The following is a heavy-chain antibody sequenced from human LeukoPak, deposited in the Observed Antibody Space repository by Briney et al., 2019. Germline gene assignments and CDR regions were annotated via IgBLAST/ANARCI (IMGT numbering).Heavy chain of an antibody. J-gene: IGHJ4*02. CDR3: ARHYYDSSGYSKYYFDY. CDR2: IYYSGST. Sequence: PTETLSLTCTVSGGSISSYYWSWIRQPPGKGLEWIGYIYYSGSTNYNPSLKSRVTISVDTSKNQFSLKLSSVTAADTAVYYCARHYYDSSGYSKYYFDYWGQGTLVTVSS. D-gene: IGHD3-22*01. CDR1: GGSISSYY. V-gene: IGHV4-59*08.